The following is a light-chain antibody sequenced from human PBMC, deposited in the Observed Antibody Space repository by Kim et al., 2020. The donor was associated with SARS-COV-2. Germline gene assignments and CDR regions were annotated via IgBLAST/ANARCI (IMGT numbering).Light chain of an antibody. CDR1: QSVSSSY. Sequence: EIVLTQSPGTLSLSPGETATLSCRASQSVSSSYLAWYQQKPGQAPRLLIYGASSRATGIPDRFSGSGSGTDFTLTISRLEPEDFAVYYCQQYGSSPLTCGGGTKVDIK. V-gene: IGKV3-20*01. CDR3: QQYGSSPLT. J-gene: IGKJ4*01. CDR2: GAS.